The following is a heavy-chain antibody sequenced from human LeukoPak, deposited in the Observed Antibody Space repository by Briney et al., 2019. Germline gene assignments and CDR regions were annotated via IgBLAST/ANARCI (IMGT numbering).Heavy chain of an antibody. J-gene: IGHJ4*02. D-gene: IGHD5-18*01. CDR3: ARGVRGRGYSYGYVGDY. Sequence: GGSLRLSCAASGFTFSSYSMNWVRQAPGKGLEWVSSISSSSSYIYYADSVKGRFTISRDNAKNSLYLQMNSLRAEDTAVYYCARGVRGRGYSYGYVGDYWGQGTLVTVSS. V-gene: IGHV3-21*01. CDR1: GFTFSSYS. CDR2: ISSSSSYI.